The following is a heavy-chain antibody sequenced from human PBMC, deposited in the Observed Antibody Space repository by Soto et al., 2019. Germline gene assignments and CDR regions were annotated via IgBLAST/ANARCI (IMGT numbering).Heavy chain of an antibody. Sequence: KSSETLSLTCNVSGGSISGYYWSWIRQAPGKGLQWIGYIFHTGSTSYNPSLRSRVTISVDTSKNQFSLNMNSVTAADTAVYYCAEVRGYASGWRYFDYWGQGTLVTVSS. CDR3: AEVRGYASGWRYFDY. V-gene: IGHV4-59*01. CDR2: IFHTGST. J-gene: IGHJ4*02. CDR1: GGSISGYY. D-gene: IGHD5-12*01.